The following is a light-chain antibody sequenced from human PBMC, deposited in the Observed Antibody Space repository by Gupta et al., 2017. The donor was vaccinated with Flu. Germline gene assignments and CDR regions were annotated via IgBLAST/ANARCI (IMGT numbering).Light chain of an antibody. CDR2: TAS. V-gene: IGKV1-9*01. Sequence: DIQLTQSPSFLSAAVGDRVTITCRASQDFGSDLAWYQQKPGKAPKLLIYTASILESGVPSRFSGSKSGTEFTLTVSSLQPEVFAGYYCQQLNSFPLTFGGGTKVEIK. CDR1: QDFGSD. CDR3: QQLNSFPLT. J-gene: IGKJ4*01.